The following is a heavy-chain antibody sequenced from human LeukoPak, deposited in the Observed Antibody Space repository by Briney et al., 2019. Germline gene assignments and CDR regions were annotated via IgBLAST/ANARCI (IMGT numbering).Heavy chain of an antibody. V-gene: IGHV3-11*01. CDR2: ISSSGSTI. CDR3: AGVGYCSGGSCQRYYYYGMDV. D-gene: IGHD2-15*01. Sequence: PGGSLRLSCAASGFTFSDYCMSWIRQAPGKGLEWVSYISSSGSTIYYADSVKGRFTISRDNAKNSLYLQMNSLRAEDTAVYYCAGVGYCSGGSCQRYYYYGMDVWGQGTTVTVSS. CDR1: GFTFSDYC. J-gene: IGHJ6*02.